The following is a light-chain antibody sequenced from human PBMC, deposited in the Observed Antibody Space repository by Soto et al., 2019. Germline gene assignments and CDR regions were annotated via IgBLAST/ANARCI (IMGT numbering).Light chain of an antibody. Sequence: EIVLTQSPGTLSLSPGERATLSCRASQSVSSSYLAWYQQKPGPAPRLLIYGASSRATGIPDRFSGSGSGTDFTLTISRLEPEDFAVYYCQQYGSSPPLTFGGGTKADI. CDR3: QQYGSSPPLT. J-gene: IGKJ4*01. V-gene: IGKV3-20*01. CDR2: GAS. CDR1: QSVSSSY.